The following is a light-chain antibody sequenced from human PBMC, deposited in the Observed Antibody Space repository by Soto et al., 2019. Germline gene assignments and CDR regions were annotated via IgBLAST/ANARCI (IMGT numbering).Light chain of an antibody. Sequence: QSVLTQPPSVSGAPGQWVTISCTGSSSNIGAGYDVQWYQQLPGTAPRLLIHANSNRPSGVPDRLSGSKSGTSGSLAITGLQAEHEGDYYCQSYDNSLSGLVVGGGTKLTVL. CDR1: SSNIGAGYD. CDR2: ANS. V-gene: IGLV1-40*01. J-gene: IGLJ3*02. CDR3: QSYDNSLSGLV.